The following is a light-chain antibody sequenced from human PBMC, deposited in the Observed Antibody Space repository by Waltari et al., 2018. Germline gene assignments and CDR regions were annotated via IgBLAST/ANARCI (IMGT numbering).Light chain of an antibody. CDR2: LGS. J-gene: IGKJ1*01. V-gene: IGKV2-28*01. CDR1: QSLLHRNGNNY. Sequence: DIVMTQSPLSLPVTPGEPASISCRSSQSLLHRNGNNYLDWYLQKPGQSPQLLIYLGSSRASGVPERFSGSGSGTDFTLKISRVEAEDVGVYYCMQSLEALWTFGQGTKVEIK. CDR3: MQSLEALWT.